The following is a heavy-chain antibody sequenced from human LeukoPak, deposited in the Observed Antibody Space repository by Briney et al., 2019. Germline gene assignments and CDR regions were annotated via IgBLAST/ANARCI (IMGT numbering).Heavy chain of an antibody. D-gene: IGHD2-21*02. J-gene: IGHJ4*02. CDR1: GFTFTDYW. CDR3: AKDLERHIVVVTASAVDY. Sequence: GGSLRLSCAASGFTFTDYWMSWIRQAPGKGLEWISYISISGGTIYYAESVKGRFTISRNNAKSSLYLQMNSLRGEDTAVYYCAKDLERHIVVVTASAVDYWGQGTLVTVSS. V-gene: IGHV3-11*04. CDR2: ISISGGTI.